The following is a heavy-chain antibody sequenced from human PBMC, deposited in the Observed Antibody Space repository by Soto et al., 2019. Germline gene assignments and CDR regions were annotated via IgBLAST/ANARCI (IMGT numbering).Heavy chain of an antibody. CDR2: ISYSGTT. CDR3: ARGRGYSYGLDP. J-gene: IGHJ5*02. D-gene: IGHD5-18*01. Sequence: QVQLQESGPGLVKPSQTLSLTCTVSGDSISSSNNYWSWIRQPPGEGLEWIGFISYSGTTSYSPSLTCRLAMSLDSSKTQFSRSLRSVTAADTAVYYCARGRGYSYGLDPWGQGTLVTVSS. CDR1: GDSISSSNNY. V-gene: IGHV4-30-4*01.